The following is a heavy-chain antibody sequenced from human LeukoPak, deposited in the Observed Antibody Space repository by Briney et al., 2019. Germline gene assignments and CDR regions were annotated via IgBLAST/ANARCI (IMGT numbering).Heavy chain of an antibody. V-gene: IGHV4-39*01. CDR1: GGSISSSSYY. Sequence: SETLSLTCSVSGGSISSSSYYWGWIRQPPGKGLEWIGSIYYSGSTYYNPSLKSRVTISVDTSKNQFSLKLSSVTAADTAVYYCASPSSIAARGGLYYFDYWGQGTLVTVSS. J-gene: IGHJ4*02. CDR2: IYYSGST. CDR3: ASPSSIAARGGLYYFDY. D-gene: IGHD6-6*01.